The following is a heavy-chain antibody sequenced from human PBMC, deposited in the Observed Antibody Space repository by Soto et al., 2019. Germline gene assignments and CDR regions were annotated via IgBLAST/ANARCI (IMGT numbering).Heavy chain of an antibody. J-gene: IGHJ4*02. V-gene: IGHV3-30-3*01. CDR3: ARDQVKITMIVVAITYLDY. D-gene: IGHD3-22*01. Sequence: GGSLRLSCAASGFTFSSYAMHWVRQAPGKGLEWVAVISYDGSNKYYADSVKGRFTISRDNSKNTLYLQMNSLRAEDTAVYYCARDQVKITMIVVAITYLDYWGQGTLVTVSS. CDR1: GFTFSSYA. CDR2: ISYDGSNK.